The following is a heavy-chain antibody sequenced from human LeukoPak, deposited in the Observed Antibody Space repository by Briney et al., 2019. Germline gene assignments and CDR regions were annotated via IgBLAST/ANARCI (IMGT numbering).Heavy chain of an antibody. Sequence: SEALSLTCTVSGGSINSNSYYWGWIRQPAGKGLEWIGSISYSGTTYYSPSLKSRVTISVDTSKNQFSLRLSSVTAADTAVYYCARVARCTGCFDIDYWGQGTLVTVSS. J-gene: IGHJ4*02. V-gene: IGHV4-39*07. D-gene: IGHD2-2*01. CDR3: ARVARCTGCFDIDY. CDR2: ISYSGTT. CDR1: GGSINSNSYY.